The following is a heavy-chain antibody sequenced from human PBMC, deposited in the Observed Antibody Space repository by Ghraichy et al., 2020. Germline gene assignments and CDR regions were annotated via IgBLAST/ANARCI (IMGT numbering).Heavy chain of an antibody. Sequence: GESLNISCAASGFTFSSYSMNWVRQAPGKGLEWVSSISSSSSYIYYADSVKGRITISRDNAKNSLYLQMNSLRAEDTAVYYCARDFSNQYYFDYWGQGTLVTVSS. V-gene: IGHV3-21*01. CDR2: ISSSSSYI. D-gene: IGHD4-11*01. CDR3: ARDFSNQYYFDY. J-gene: IGHJ4*02. CDR1: GFTFSSYS.